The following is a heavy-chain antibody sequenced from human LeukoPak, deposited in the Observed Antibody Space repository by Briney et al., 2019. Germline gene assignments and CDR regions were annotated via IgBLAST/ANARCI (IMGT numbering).Heavy chain of an antibody. CDR2: FDPEDGET. V-gene: IGHV1-24*01. Sequence: ASVKVSCKVPGYTLTELSMHWVRQAPGKGLEWMGGFDPEDGETIYAQKFQGRVTMTEDTSTDTAYMELSSLRSEDTAVYYCATDLRSSWYYFDYWGQGTLVTVSS. CDR1: GYTLTELS. D-gene: IGHD6-13*01. CDR3: ATDLRSSWYYFDY. J-gene: IGHJ4*02.